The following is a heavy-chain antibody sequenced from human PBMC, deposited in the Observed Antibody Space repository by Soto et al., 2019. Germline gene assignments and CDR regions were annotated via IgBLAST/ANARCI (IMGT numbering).Heavy chain of an antibody. V-gene: IGHV5-10-1*01. CDR3: ATYYYGSGSYSTQYYYYYYGMDV. D-gene: IGHD3-10*01. Sequence: GESMKISCKGSGYIFTTYWISWVRQIPGKGLEWMGRIDPSDSYTNYSPSFQGHVTISADKSISTAYLQWSSLKASDTAMYYCATYYYGSGSYSTQYYYYYYGMDVWGQGTTVTVSS. J-gene: IGHJ6*02. CDR2: IDPSDSYT. CDR1: GYIFTTYW.